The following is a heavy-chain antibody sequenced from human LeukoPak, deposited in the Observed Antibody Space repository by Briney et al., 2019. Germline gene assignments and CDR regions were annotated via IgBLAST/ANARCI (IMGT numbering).Heavy chain of an antibody. CDR3: AKDSSDFYDSGSDYFDY. Sequence: GSLRLSCAASGFTFSSYAMNWVRQAPGKGLEWVSTINDSGGSSYHADSVKGRFTMSRDNSKNTLYLHMISLRAEDTAVYYCAKDSSDFYDSGSDYFDYWGQGSLVTVSS. J-gene: IGHJ4*02. D-gene: IGHD3-10*01. CDR2: INDSGGSS. V-gene: IGHV3-23*01. CDR1: GFTFSSYA.